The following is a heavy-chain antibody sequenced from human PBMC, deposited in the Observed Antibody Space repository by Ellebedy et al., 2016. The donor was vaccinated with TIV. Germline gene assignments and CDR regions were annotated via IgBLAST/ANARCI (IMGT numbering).Heavy chain of an antibody. D-gene: IGHD6-19*01. CDR2: INPSVGST. CDR3: ARARSSGWYKYFQH. V-gene: IGHV1-46*04. CDR1: GYTFTGYY. J-gene: IGHJ1*01. Sequence: AASVKVSCKASGYTFTGYYMHWVRQAPGQGLEWMGIINPSVGSTTYAQNLQGRFTMTRDTSTTTVYMELSSLRSEDTAVYYCARARSSGWYKYFQHWGQGTLVTVSS.